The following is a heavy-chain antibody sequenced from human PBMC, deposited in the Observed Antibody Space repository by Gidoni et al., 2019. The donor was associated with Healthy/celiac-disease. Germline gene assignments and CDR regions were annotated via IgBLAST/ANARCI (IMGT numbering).Heavy chain of an antibody. V-gene: IGHV3-30*18. CDR3: AKGVTMVRGVMDY. CDR2: ISYDGSNK. J-gene: IGHJ4*02. CDR1: GFTFSSYG. Sequence: QVQLVESGGGVVQPGRSLRLSCAASGFTFSSYGMHWVRQAPGKGLEWVAVISYDGSNKYYADSVKGRFTISRDISKNTLYLQMNSLRAEDTAVYYCAKGVTMVRGVMDYWGQGTLVTVSS. D-gene: IGHD3-10*01.